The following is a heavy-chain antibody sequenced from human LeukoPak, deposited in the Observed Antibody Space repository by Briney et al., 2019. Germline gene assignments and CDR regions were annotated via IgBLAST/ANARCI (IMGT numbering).Heavy chain of an antibody. CDR1: GFTFSSYE. J-gene: IGHJ3*02. D-gene: IGHD3-10*01. Sequence: PGGSLRLSCAASGFTFSSYEMNWVRQAPGKGLEWVSYISGSGSTIYYADSVKGRFTISRDNAKNSLYLQMNSLRAEDTAVYYCARTYYYGSGKDAFDIWGQGTMVTVSS. CDR2: ISGSGSTI. CDR3: ARTYYYGSGKDAFDI. V-gene: IGHV3-48*03.